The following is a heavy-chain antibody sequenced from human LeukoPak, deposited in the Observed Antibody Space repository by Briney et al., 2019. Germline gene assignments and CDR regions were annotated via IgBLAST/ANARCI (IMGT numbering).Heavy chain of an antibody. Sequence: GGSLRLSCAASGISFSNYSMNWVRQAPGKGLEWLAVISHDGSNKHYADSVRGRITISRDNSMNTLYLQMDSLTAEDTAVYYCAKVRWGSDNALDSWGQGTLVTGSS. CDR2: ISHDGSNK. D-gene: IGHD3-16*01. J-gene: IGHJ4*02. CDR1: GISFSNYS. V-gene: IGHV3-30*18. CDR3: AKVRWGSDNALDS.